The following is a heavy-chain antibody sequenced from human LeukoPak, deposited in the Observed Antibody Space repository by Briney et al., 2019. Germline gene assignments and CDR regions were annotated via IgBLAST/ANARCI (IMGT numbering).Heavy chain of an antibody. CDR3: AIGAGYCDSNCNCYSDF. J-gene: IGHJ4*02. CDR2: ISSSSSNK. CDR1: GFMFNIYA. V-gene: IGHV3-21*01. D-gene: IGHD2/OR15-2a*01. Sequence: GGSLRLSCTASGFMFNIYAMNWGRQSPGKGLEWVSSISSSSSNKYYADSVKGRFTISRDNAKNSLYLQMNSLRVEDTAVYYCAIGAGYCDSNCNCYSDFGGQGTLVTVSS.